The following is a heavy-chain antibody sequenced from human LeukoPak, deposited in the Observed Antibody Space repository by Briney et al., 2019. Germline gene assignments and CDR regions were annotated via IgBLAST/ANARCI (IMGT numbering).Heavy chain of an antibody. CDR1: GLTFSSYG. V-gene: IGHV3-33*01. J-gene: IGHJ6*04. CDR3: ARGYYDILTGSYYYGMDV. Sequence: GRSLRLSCAASGLTFSSYGMHWVRQAPGKGLEWVAVIWYDGSNKYYADSVKGRFTISRDNSKNTLYLQMNSLRAEDTAVYYCARGYYDILTGSYYYGMDVWGKGTTVTVSS. D-gene: IGHD3-9*01. CDR2: IWYDGSNK.